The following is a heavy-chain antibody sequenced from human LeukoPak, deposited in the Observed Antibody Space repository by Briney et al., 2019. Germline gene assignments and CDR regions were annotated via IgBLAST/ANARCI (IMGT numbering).Heavy chain of an antibody. J-gene: IGHJ1*01. Sequence: PSETLSLTCTVSGGSISSYYWSWIRQPPGKGLEWIGYIYYSGSTNYNPSLKSRVTISVDTSKNQFSLKLSSVTAADTAVYYCASRRSSWYKYFQHWGQGTLVTVSS. CDR1: GGSISSYY. V-gene: IGHV4-59*01. D-gene: IGHD6-13*01. CDR2: IYYSGST. CDR3: ASRRSSWYKYFQH.